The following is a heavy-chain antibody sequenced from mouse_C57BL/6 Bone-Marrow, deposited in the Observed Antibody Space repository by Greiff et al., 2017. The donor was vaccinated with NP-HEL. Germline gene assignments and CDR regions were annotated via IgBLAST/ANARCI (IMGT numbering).Heavy chain of an antibody. CDR1: GYTFTSYG. D-gene: IGHD1-1*01. J-gene: IGHJ1*03. Sequence: VQLQQSGAELARPGASVKLSCKASGYTFTSYGISWVKQRTGQGLEWIGAIYPRSGNTYYIEKFKGQATLTADKSSSTAYMELRSLTSEDSAVYICARYTTVVAGDWYFDVWGTGTTVTVSS. CDR2: IYPRSGNT. V-gene: IGHV1-81*01. CDR3: ARYTTVVAGDWYFDV.